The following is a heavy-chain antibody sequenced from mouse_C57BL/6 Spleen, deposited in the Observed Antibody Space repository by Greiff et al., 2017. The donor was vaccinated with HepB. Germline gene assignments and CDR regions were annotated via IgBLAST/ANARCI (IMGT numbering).Heavy chain of an antibody. CDR2: INPNNGGT. D-gene: IGHD2-4*01. Sequence: VQLQQSGPELVKPGASVKMSCKASGYTFTDYNMHWVKQSHGKSLEWIGYINPNNGGTSYNQKFKGKATLTVNKSSSTAYMELRSLTSEDSAVYYCASSSLYDYDGSAMDYWGQGTSVTVSS. V-gene: IGHV1-22*01. CDR3: ASSSLYDYDGSAMDY. J-gene: IGHJ4*01. CDR1: GYTFTDYN.